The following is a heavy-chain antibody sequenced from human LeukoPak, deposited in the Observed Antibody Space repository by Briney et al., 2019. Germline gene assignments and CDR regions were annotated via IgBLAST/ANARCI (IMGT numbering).Heavy chain of an antibody. J-gene: IGHJ4*02. V-gene: IGHV3-30*02. CDR3: ARDFDDVNGDYYYIPDY. CDR2: IRYDGTKK. D-gene: IGHD3-10*01. CDR1: GFNLSRNG. Sequence: GGSLRLSCSASGFNLSRNGMHWVRPAPGKGLEWGAFIRYDGTKKFYGDSVRGRFTISRDNSKNTVYLQMNSLRDDDTAVYYCARDFDDVNGDYYYIPDYWGQGILVTVSS.